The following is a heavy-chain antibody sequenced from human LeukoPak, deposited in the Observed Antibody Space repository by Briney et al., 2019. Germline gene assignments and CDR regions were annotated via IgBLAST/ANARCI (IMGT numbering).Heavy chain of an antibody. CDR1: GYSFLIYG. J-gene: IGHJ6*02. CDR2: ISAHNGNT. V-gene: IGHV1-18*01. D-gene: IGHD2-2*01. Sequence: VASVKVSCKASGYSFLIYGITWVRQAPGQGLEWMGWISAHNGNTNYAQKLQGRVTMTTDTSTSTGYMELRSLRSDDTAVYYCARDLPPAPWNGMDVWGQGTTVTISS. CDR3: ARDLPPAPWNGMDV.